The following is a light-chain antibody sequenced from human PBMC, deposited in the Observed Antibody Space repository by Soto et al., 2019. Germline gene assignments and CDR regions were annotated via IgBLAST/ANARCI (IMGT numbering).Light chain of an antibody. J-gene: IGKJ5*01. Sequence: EIVMTQSPATLSVSPGERATLSRRASQSVGSNLAWYQQKPGQAPRLLIYGASTRATGVPARFSGSWSGTEFTLTISSLQSEDFAVYYCQQNNNWPPITFGQGTRLEIK. CDR2: GAS. CDR1: QSVGSN. V-gene: IGKV3-15*01. CDR3: QQNNNWPPIT.